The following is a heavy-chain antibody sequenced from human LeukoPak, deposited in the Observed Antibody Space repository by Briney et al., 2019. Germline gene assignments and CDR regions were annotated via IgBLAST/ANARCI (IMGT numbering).Heavy chain of an antibody. D-gene: IGHD1-1*01. CDR2: IHYRGTT. CDR1: GDSLTTDDSF. Sequence: SGTLSLTCTVSGDSLTTDDSFWSWIRQFPGKGLEWIGYIHYRGTTNYNPSLKSRLSMSIDMSKDQFSLNLTSVTAADTAIYYCARDGYINDAFDIWGQGIVVTASS. J-gene: IGHJ3*02. V-gene: IGHV4-31*03. CDR3: ARDGYINDAFDI.